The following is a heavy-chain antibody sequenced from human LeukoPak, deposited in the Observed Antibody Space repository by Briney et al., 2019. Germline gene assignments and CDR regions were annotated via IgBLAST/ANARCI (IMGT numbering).Heavy chain of an antibody. D-gene: IGHD3-10*01. CDR1: GFTFSNYA. J-gene: IGHJ5*02. CDR2: ISWNSGSI. Sequence: PGGSLRLSCAASGFTFSNYAMHWVRQAPGKGLEWVSGISWNSGSIGYADSVKGRFTISRDNAKNSLYLQMNSLRAEDTALYYCAKEYGSGSYYLTFDPWGQGTLVTVSS. CDR3: AKEYGSGSYYLTFDP. V-gene: IGHV3-9*01.